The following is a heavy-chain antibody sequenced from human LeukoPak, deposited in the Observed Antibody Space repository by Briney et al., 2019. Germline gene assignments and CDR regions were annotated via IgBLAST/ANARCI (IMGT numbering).Heavy chain of an antibody. D-gene: IGHD6-19*01. CDR3: ARAVSGRFDY. V-gene: IGHV4-30-2*01. CDR1: GGSISSGGYS. Sequence: SKTLSLTCAVSGGSISSGGYSWSWIRQPPGQGLEWIGYIYHSGSTYYNPSLKSRVTISVDRSKNQFSLKLSSVTAADTAIYYCARAVSGRFDYWGQGTLVTVSS. J-gene: IGHJ4*02. CDR2: IYHSGST.